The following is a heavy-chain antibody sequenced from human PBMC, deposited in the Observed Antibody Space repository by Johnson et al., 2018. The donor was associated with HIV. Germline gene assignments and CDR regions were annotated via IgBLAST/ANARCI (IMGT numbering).Heavy chain of an antibody. CDR2: IKWSGGGT. CDR1: EFTFDDYA. V-gene: IGHV3-20*04. J-gene: IGHJ3*02. Sequence: VQLVESGGGVVRPGGSLRLSCAASEFTFDDYAMSWVRQVPGKGLEWVSGIKWSGGGTGYADSVKRRFTISRDNAKNSLYLQMNSLRAEDTALYYCARERWELNAFDIWGQGTLVTVSS. CDR3: ARERWELNAFDI. D-gene: IGHD1-26*01.